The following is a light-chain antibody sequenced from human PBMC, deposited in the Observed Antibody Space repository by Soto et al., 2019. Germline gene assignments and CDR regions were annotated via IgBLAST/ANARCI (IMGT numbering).Light chain of an antibody. CDR2: GAS. CDR3: QQYGRSLPT. V-gene: IGKV3-20*01. Sequence: PGERVTLSCRASQSISNIYLAWYQQQPGRAPRVLIYGASNRATGTPDRFSGSGSGTDFTLTISRLQPEDFALYYCQQYGRSLPTFGRGTKLEIK. J-gene: IGKJ2*01. CDR1: QSISNIY.